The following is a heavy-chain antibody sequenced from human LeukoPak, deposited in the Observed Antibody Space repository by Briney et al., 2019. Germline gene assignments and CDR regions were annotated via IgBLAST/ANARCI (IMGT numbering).Heavy chain of an antibody. CDR2: ISYDGSNK. J-gene: IGHJ6*02. D-gene: IGHD2-2*01. CDR1: GFTFSSYG. V-gene: IGHV3-30*03. CDR3: ARDRGYCSSTSCYGVFYYGMDV. Sequence: GGSLRLSCAASGFTFSSYGMHWVRQAPGKGLEWVAVISYDGSNKYYADSVKGRFTISRDNSKNTLYLQMNSLRAEDTAVYYCARDRGYCSSTSCYGVFYYGMDVWGQGTTVTVSS.